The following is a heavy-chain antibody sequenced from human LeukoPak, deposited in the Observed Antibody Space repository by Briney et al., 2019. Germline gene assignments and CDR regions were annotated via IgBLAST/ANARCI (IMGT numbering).Heavy chain of an antibody. V-gene: IGHV3-73*01. CDR3: ARGSRGSFPFGVVPY. Sequence: GGSLRLSCAASGFTFSGSAMHWVRQASGKGLEWVGRIRSKANSYATAYAASVKGRFTISRDDSKNTAYLQMNSLKTEDTAVYYCARGSRGSFPFGVVPYWGQGTLVTVSS. CDR1: GFTFSGSA. D-gene: IGHD3-3*01. J-gene: IGHJ4*02. CDR2: IRSKANSYAT.